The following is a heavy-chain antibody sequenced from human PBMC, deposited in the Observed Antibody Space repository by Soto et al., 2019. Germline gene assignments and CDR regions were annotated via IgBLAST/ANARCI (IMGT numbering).Heavy chain of an antibody. J-gene: IGHJ3*01. CDR3: AGRTYG. Sequence: EVQLVESGGGLVQPGGSLRLSCAASGFDVSSNYMSWVRQAPGKGLEWVSLIYSGGTTYYADSVKGRFTSSRHSSKNTLYVQMNSLRVEDTAVYYCAGRTYGWGQGTMVTVS. CDR1: GFDVSSNY. CDR2: IYSGGTT. V-gene: IGHV3-53*04. D-gene: IGHD4-17*01.